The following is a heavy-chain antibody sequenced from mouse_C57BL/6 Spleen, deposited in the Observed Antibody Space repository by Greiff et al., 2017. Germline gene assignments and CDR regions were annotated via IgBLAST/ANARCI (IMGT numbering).Heavy chain of an antibody. J-gene: IGHJ2*01. Sequence: QVHVKQPGAELVKPGASVKMSCKASGYTFTSYWITWVKQRPGQGLEWIGDIYPGSGSTNYNEKFKSKATLTVDTSSSTAYMQLSSLTSEDSAVYYCARGYDYDALDYWGQGTTLTVSS. D-gene: IGHD2-4*01. CDR3: ARGYDYDALDY. V-gene: IGHV1-55*01. CDR1: GYTFTSYW. CDR2: IYPGSGST.